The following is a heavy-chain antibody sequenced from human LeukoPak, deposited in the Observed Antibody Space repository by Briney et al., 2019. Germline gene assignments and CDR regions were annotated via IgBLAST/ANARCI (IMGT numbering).Heavy chain of an antibody. J-gene: IGHJ3*02. CDR1: GFTFSSYG. Sequence: GGSLRLSCAASGFTFSSYGMHWVRQAPGKGLEWVAFIRYDGSNKYYADSVKGRFTISRDNSKTTLYLQMNSLRAEDTAVYYCAKDKTYYDFWSGHDAFDIWGQGTMVTVSS. D-gene: IGHD3-3*01. V-gene: IGHV3-30*02. CDR3: AKDKTYYDFWSGHDAFDI. CDR2: IRYDGSNK.